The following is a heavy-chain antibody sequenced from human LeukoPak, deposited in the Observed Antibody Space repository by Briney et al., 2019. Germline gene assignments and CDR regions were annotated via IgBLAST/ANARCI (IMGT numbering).Heavy chain of an antibody. CDR2: ISGSGGST. Sequence: PGGSLRLSCAASGFTFSNYAMSWVRQAPGKGLEWVSVISGSGGSTYYADSVKGRFTISRDNSKSTLYLQMNSLRAEDTAVYYCAKDQAYGSGSYSDFDYWGQGTLVTVSS. D-gene: IGHD3-10*01. CDR1: GFTFSNYA. CDR3: AKDQAYGSGSYSDFDY. J-gene: IGHJ4*02. V-gene: IGHV3-23*01.